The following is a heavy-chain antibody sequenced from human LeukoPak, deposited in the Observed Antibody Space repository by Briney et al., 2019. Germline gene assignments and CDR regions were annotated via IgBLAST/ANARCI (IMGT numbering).Heavy chain of an antibody. V-gene: IGHV3-30*18. D-gene: IGHD3-22*01. CDR3: ANGLSVNYYDSSGHSSGYFDY. J-gene: IGHJ4*02. Sequence: GGSLRLSCAASGFTFSSYGMHWVRQAPGEGLEWVAVISYDGSNKYYADSVRGGFTISRDNSKNTLYLQMNSLRAEDTAVYYCANGLSVNYYDSSGHSSGYFDYWGQGTLVTVSS. CDR1: GFTFSSYG. CDR2: ISYDGSNK.